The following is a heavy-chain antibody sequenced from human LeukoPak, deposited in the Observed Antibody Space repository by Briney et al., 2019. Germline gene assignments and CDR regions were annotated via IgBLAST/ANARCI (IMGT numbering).Heavy chain of an antibody. Sequence: SETLSLTCTVSGGSISSYYWSWIRQPPGKGLEWIGYIYNSGSTNYSPSLKSRVTISVDTSKNQFSLRLSSVTAADTAVYYCARSAQDFWSGYENNWFDPWGRGTLVTVSS. D-gene: IGHD3-3*01. CDR2: IYNSGST. V-gene: IGHV4-59*01. CDR1: GGSISSYY. J-gene: IGHJ5*02. CDR3: ARSAQDFWSGYENNWFDP.